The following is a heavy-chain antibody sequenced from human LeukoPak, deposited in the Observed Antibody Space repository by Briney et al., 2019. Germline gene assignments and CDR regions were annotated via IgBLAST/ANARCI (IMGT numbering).Heavy chain of an antibody. CDR2: IYPGDSDT. J-gene: IGHJ5*02. CDR3: ARHGGIAAAGTFGFDP. D-gene: IGHD6-13*01. Sequence: GESLKISCKGSGSRFTSYWIGWVRQMPGKGLEGMGIIYPGDSDTRYSPSFQGQVTISADKSISTAYLQWSSLKASDTAMYYCARHGGIAAAGTFGFDPWGQGTLVTVSS. CDR1: GSRFTSYW. V-gene: IGHV5-51*01.